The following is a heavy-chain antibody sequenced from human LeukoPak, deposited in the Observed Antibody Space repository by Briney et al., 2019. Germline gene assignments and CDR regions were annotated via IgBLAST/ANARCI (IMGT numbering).Heavy chain of an antibody. Sequence: ASVKVSCKASGYTFTSYGISWVRQAPGQGLEWMGWISAYNGNTNYAQKLQGRVTMTTDTSTSTAYMELRSLRSDDTAVYYCARFAVHRRIAVDGQFGLDYWGQGTLVTVSS. D-gene: IGHD6-19*01. CDR2: ISAYNGNT. CDR3: ARFAVHRRIAVDGQFGLDY. J-gene: IGHJ4*02. V-gene: IGHV1-18*01. CDR1: GYTFTSYG.